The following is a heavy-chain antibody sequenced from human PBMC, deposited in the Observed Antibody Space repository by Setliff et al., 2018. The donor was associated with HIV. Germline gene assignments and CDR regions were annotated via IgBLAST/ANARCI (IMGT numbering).Heavy chain of an antibody. CDR1: GFTLSGYS. CDR2: ISSSSSYI. CDR3: ARQGCRGGSCYGRDALDI. Sequence: PVESLRLSCAASGFTLSGYSRNWVRQAPGKGLEWVSSISSSSSYIYYADSVKGRFTISRDNAKNSLYLQMNSLRAEDTAVYYCARQGCRGGSCYGRDALDIWGQGTMVTVSS. V-gene: IGHV3-21*01. J-gene: IGHJ3*02. D-gene: IGHD2-15*01.